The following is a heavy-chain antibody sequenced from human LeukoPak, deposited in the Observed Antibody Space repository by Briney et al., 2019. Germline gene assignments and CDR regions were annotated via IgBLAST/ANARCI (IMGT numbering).Heavy chain of an antibody. CDR2: IYYSGST. Sequence: PSETLSLICTVSGGSISSYYWSWIRQPPGKGLEWIGYIYYSGSTNYNPSLKSRVTTSVDTSKNQFSLKLSSVTAADTAVYYCARGLAVAGTFYYYYYMDVWGKGTTVTVSS. V-gene: IGHV4-59*12. D-gene: IGHD6-19*01. J-gene: IGHJ6*03. CDR3: ARGLAVAGTFYYYYYMDV. CDR1: GGSISSYY.